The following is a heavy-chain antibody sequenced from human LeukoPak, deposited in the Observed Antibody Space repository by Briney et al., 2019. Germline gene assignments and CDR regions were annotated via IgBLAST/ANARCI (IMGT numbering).Heavy chain of an antibody. CDR2: IIPIFGTA. J-gene: IGHJ4*02. D-gene: IGHD6-6*01. V-gene: IGHV1-69*13. CDR3: ARDGGYSSSSGGFDY. Sequence: ASVKVSCKASGGTFSSYAISWVRQAPGQGLEGMGGIIPIFGTANYAQKFQGRVMITADEYTSTAYMELSSLSSEDTAVYYCARDGGYSSSSGGFDYWGQGTLVTVSS. CDR1: GGTFSSYA.